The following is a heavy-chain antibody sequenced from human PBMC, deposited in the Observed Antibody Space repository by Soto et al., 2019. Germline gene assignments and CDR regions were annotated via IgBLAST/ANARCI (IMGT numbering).Heavy chain of an antibody. J-gene: IGHJ4*02. Sequence: GASVKVSCKASGGTFSSYAISCVRQAPGQGLEWMGGIIPIFGTANYAQKFQGRVTITADESTSTAYMELSSLRSEDTAVYYCARDKGEMATKDYWGQGTLVTVSS. V-gene: IGHV1-69*13. CDR3: ARDKGEMATKDY. CDR1: GGTFSSYA. CDR2: IIPIFGTA. D-gene: IGHD5-12*01.